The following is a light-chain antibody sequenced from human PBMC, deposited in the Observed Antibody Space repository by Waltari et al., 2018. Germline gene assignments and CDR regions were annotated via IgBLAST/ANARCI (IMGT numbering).Light chain of an antibody. Sequence: EIVLTQSPATLSLSPGERATLSCRASQSVSTSLAWYQQKPGQAPRLLIYEATDRATGIPARFSGSGSGTDFTLTISSLEPDDFATYYCQQYNSYSYTFGQGTKLEIK. CDR1: QSVSTS. CDR3: QQYNSYSYT. CDR2: EAT. J-gene: IGKJ2*01. V-gene: IGKV3-11*01.